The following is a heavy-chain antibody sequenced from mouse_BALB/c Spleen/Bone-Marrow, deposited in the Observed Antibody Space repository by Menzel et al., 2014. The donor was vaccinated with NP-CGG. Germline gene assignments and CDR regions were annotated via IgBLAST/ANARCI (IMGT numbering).Heavy chain of an antibody. CDR1: GFTFSSYA. D-gene: IGHD2-3*01. CDR2: ISSGGSYT. J-gene: IGHJ4*01. V-gene: IGHV5-9-3*01. Sequence: EVNVVESGGGLVKPGGSLKLSCAASGFTFSSYAMSWVRQTPEKRLEWVATISSGGSYTYYPDSVKGRFTISRDNAKNTLYLQMSSLRSEDTAMYYCARQRDGSYAMDYRGQGTSVTVSS. CDR3: ARQRDGSYAMDY.